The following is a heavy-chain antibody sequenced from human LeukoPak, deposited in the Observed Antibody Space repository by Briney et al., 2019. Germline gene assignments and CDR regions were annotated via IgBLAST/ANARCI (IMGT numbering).Heavy chain of an antibody. Sequence: RAGGSLKISCRGSGYSFTNYWISWVRQMPGKGLEWMGRIDPSDSYTNYSPSFQGHVTISADKSISTAYLQWSSLKASDTAMYYCARGCSSTTCYHKFDYWGQGTLVTVSS. CDR3: ARGCSSTTCYHKFDY. V-gene: IGHV5-10-1*01. CDR2: IDPSDSYT. CDR1: GYSFTNYW. J-gene: IGHJ4*01. D-gene: IGHD2-2*01.